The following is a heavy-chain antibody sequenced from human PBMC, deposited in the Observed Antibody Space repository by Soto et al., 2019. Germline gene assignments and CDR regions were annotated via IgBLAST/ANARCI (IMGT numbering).Heavy chain of an antibody. CDR1: GGSISSGDYY. CDR3: ARAQGSGFLVS. D-gene: IGHD3-10*01. Sequence: SETLSLTCTVSGGSISSGDYYWSWIRQPPGKGLKWIGYIYYSGSTYYNPSLKSRVTISVDTSKNQFSLKLSSVTAADTAVYYCARAQGSGFLVSWGQGTLVTV. J-gene: IGHJ4*02. CDR2: IYYSGST. V-gene: IGHV4-30-4*01.